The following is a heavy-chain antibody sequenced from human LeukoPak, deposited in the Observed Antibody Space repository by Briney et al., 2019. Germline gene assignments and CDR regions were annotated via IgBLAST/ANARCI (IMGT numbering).Heavy chain of an antibody. V-gene: IGHV3-33*01. CDR3: AREGYDFWSGYLNWFDP. CDR2: IWYDGSNK. J-gene: IGHJ5*02. D-gene: IGHD3-3*01. CDR1: GFTFSSYG. Sequence: GRSLRLSCAASGFTFSSYGMHWVRQAPGKGLEWVAVIWYDGSNKYYADSVKGRFTISRDNSKNTLYLQMNSLRAEDTAVYYCAREGYDFWSGYLNWFDPWGQGTLVTVSS.